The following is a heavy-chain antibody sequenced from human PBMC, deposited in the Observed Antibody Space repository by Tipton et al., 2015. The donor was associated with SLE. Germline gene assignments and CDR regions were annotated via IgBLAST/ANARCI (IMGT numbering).Heavy chain of an antibody. J-gene: IGHJ4*02. CDR2: INSDGSIT. CDR3: ARVLYYFDY. Sequence: SLRLSCAASGFTFTSSWMHWVRQAPGKGLVWVSRINSDGSITNYADSVKGRFTISRDNAKNTLYLQMNSLRAEDTAVYYCARVLYYFDYWGQGTLVTVSS. V-gene: IGHV3-74*01. CDR1: GFTFTSSW.